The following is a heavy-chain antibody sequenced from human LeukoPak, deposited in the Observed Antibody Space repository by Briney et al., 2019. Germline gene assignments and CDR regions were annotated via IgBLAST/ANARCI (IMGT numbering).Heavy chain of an antibody. D-gene: IGHD3-9*01. V-gene: IGHV4-39*07. CDR3: ARLVGSYYDILTDYYGEYGMDV. Sequence: PSETLSLTCTVSGGSISSSSYYWGWIRQPPGKGLEWIGSIYYSGSTYYNPSLKSRVTISVDTSKNQFSLKLSSVTAADTAVYYCARLVGSYYDILTDYYGEYGMDVWGQGTTVTVSS. J-gene: IGHJ6*02. CDR2: IYYSGST. CDR1: GGSISSSSYY.